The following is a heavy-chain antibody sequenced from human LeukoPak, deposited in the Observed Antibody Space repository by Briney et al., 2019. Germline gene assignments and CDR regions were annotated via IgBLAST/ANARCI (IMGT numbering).Heavy chain of an antibody. V-gene: IGHV1-24*01. CDR1: GGTFSSYA. CDR3: ATGPVGATLYPVDY. CDR2: FDPEDGET. D-gene: IGHD1-26*01. J-gene: IGHJ4*02. Sequence: SVKVSCKASGGTFSSYAISWVRQAPGQGLEWMGGFDPEDGETIYAQKFQGRVTMTEDTSTDTAYMELSSLRSEDTAVYYCATGPVGATLYPVDYWGQGTLVTVSS.